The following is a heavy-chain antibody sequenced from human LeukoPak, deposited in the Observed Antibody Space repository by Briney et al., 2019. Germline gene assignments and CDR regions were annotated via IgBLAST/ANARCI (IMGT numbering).Heavy chain of an antibody. CDR2: INPNSGGT. CDR1: GYTFSAYY. D-gene: IGHD3-22*01. J-gene: IGHJ4*02. V-gene: IGHV1-2*02. Sequence: GAPVKVSCKASGYTFSAYYINWVRQAPGQGLEWMGWINPNSGGTNYAQKFQGRVTMTRDTSISTAYMELRSLRSDDTAVYYCAREQDNYDSSGYFDYWGQGTLVTVSS. CDR3: AREQDNYDSSGYFDY.